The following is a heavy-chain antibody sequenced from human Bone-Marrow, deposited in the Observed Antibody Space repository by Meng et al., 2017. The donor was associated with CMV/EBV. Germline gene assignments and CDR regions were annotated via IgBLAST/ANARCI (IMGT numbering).Heavy chain of an antibody. Sequence: VQLPPWGAGLLKASETPSLTFACYGCSFSGYYWSWSRWPPGKGLEWIGEINHSGSTNYNPSLKSRVTISVDTTKNQFSLKLSSVTAADTAVYYGARGRHIAARPFYYWGQGTLVTVSS. CDR3: ARGRHIAARPFYY. J-gene: IGHJ4*02. V-gene: IGHV4-34*01. CDR2: INHSGST. CDR1: GCSFSGYY. D-gene: IGHD6-6*01.